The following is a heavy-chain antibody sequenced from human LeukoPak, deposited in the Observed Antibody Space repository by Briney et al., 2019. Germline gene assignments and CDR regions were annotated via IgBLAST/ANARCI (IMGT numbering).Heavy chain of an antibody. V-gene: IGHV4-38-2*02. CDR1: GYSISLGYY. CDR3: ARHLRGAGIDH. J-gene: IGHJ4*02. Sequence: SETLSLTCTVSGYSISLGYYWGWIRQSPGKGLDWIGSIYHSGSTYYSPSLKSRVTISVDTSKNQLSLKLTSVTVADTAVYFCARHLRGAGIDHWGQGTLVTVSS. CDR2: IYHSGST. D-gene: IGHD3-10*01.